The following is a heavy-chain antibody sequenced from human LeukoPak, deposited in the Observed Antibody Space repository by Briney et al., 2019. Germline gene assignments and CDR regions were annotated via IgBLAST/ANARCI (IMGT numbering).Heavy chain of an antibody. J-gene: IGHJ6*02. D-gene: IGHD5-12*01. CDR2: IYTSGST. Sequence: SETLSLTCTVSGGSISSYYWSWIRQPAGKGLEWIGRIYTSGSTNYNPSLKSRVTISVDTSKNQFSLKLSSVTAADTAVYYCARLATLTPKNYYYYGMDVWGQGTTVTVSS. CDR3: ARLATLTPKNYYYYGMDV. V-gene: IGHV4-4*07. CDR1: GGSISSYY.